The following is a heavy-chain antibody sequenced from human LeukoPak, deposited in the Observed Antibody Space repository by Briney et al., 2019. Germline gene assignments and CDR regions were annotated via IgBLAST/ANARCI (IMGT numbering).Heavy chain of an antibody. V-gene: IGHV4-39*01. D-gene: IGHD2/OR15-2a*01. CDR1: GGSVTSSTFS. CDR2: IYTSGNT. Sequence: TSETLSLTCTVSGGSVTSSTFSWAWIRQPPGKGLEWIGNIYTSGNTYYNPSLKSRVTMSVDTSKNQCSLKLSSVTAADTAVYYCARRLSTRSYYLDDWGQGTLVTVSS. J-gene: IGHJ4*02. CDR3: ARRLSTRSYYLDD.